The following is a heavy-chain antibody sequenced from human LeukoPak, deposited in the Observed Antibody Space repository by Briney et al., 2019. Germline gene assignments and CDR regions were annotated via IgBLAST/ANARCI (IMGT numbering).Heavy chain of an antibody. CDR1: GGSISSYY. CDR2: IYYSGST. D-gene: IGHD3-10*01. J-gene: IGHJ4*02. V-gene: IGHV4-59*01. Sequence: SETLSLTCTVSGGSISSYYWSWIRQPPGKGLEWIGYIYYSGSTNYNPSLKSRVTTSVDTSKNQFSLKLSSVTAADAAVYYCARYYGSGFDYWGQGTLVTVSS. CDR3: ARYYGSGFDY.